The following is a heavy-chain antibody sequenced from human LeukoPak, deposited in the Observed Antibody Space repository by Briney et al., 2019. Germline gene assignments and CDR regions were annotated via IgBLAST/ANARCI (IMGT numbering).Heavy chain of an antibody. D-gene: IGHD6-25*01. V-gene: IGHV1-8*01. CDR1: GYTFTSYD. CDR2: MNPNSGNT. Sequence: ASVKASCKASGYTFTSYDINWVRQATGQGLEWMGWMNPNSGNTGYAQKFQGRVTMTRNTSISTAYMELSSLRSEDTAVYFCARGTRYSSGCYGFDYWGQGTLVTVSS. J-gene: IGHJ4*02. CDR3: ARGTRYSSGCYGFDY.